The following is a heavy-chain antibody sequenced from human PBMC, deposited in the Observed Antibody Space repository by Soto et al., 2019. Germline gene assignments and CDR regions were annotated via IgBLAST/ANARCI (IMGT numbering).Heavy chain of an antibody. J-gene: IGHJ5*02. CDR3: ARERVGSGFDP. D-gene: IGHD1-26*01. Sequence: QVQLVQSGAEVKKPGASVKVSCKASGYTFTSYDINWVRQATGQGLEWMGWMNPNSGNTAYAQKFQGRVTMTRNTSISTGYVELRSLRSEDTAVYYWARERVGSGFDPWGQGTLVTVAS. CDR1: GYTFTSYD. CDR2: MNPNSGNT. V-gene: IGHV1-8*01.